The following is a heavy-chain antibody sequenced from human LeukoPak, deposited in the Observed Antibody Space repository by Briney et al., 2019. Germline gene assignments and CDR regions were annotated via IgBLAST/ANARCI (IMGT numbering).Heavy chain of an antibody. CDR1: GFTFSSYE. CDR2: ISSSGNTI. Sequence: GGSLRLSCAASGFTFSSYEMNWVRQAPGKGLEWVSYISSSGNTIYYADSVKGRFTISRDNAKNSLYLQMNSLRAEDTAVYYCASALDPKRGVDCWGQGALVTVSS. J-gene: IGHJ4*02. V-gene: IGHV3-48*03. CDR3: ASALDPKRGVDC. D-gene: IGHD1-1*01.